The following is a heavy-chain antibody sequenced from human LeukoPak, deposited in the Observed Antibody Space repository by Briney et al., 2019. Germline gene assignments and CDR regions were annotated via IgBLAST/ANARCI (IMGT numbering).Heavy chain of an antibody. J-gene: IGHJ4*02. D-gene: IGHD5-18*01. CDR2: IYYSGST. V-gene: IGHV4-61*01. CDR3: ARDSERDTAMDHARYFDY. CDR1: GGSISSSSYY. Sequence: SETLSLTCTVSGGSISSSSYYWSWIRQPPGKGLEWIGYIYYSGSTNYNPSLKSRVTISVDTSKNQFSLKLSSVTAADTAVYYCARDSERDTAMDHARYFDYWGQGTLVTVSS.